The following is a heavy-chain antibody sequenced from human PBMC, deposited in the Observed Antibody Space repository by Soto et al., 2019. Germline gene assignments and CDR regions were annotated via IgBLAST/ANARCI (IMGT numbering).Heavy chain of an antibody. CDR2: INHSGST. CDR1: GGSFSGYY. Sequence: SETLSLTCAVYGGSFSGYYWSWIRQPPGKGLEWIGEINHSGSTNYNPSLKSRVTISVDTSKNQFSLKLSSVTAADTAVYYCARVKLYNWNYLSFDYWGQGTLVTVS. J-gene: IGHJ4*02. CDR3: ARVKLYNWNYLSFDY. V-gene: IGHV4-34*01. D-gene: IGHD1-7*01.